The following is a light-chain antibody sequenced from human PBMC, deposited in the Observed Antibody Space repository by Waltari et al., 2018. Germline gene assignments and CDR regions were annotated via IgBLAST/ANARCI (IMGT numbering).Light chain of an antibody. V-gene: IGKV4-1*01. Sequence: DIVMTQSPASLAVSLGERATINCKSSQSILSSSNNKNYLAWFQQKPGQPPRLLIYWASTRESGVPDRFSGSGSGADFTLTINNLQAEDVALYYCHQYYSSLLTFGGGTKVEIK. J-gene: IGKJ4*01. CDR3: HQYYSSLLT. CDR1: QSILSSSNNKNY. CDR2: WAS.